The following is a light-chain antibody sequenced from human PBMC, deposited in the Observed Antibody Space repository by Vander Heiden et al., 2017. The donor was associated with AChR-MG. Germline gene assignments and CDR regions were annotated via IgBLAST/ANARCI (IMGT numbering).Light chain of an antibody. CDR2: GAS. CDR3: QQDASSPLA. Sequence: QSVGSSYLAWYQQKPGQAPRLLIYGASSRATGISDRFSGSGSGTDFTLTISRLEPEDFAVYYCQQDASSPLAFGEGTKVEIK. V-gene: IGKV3-20*01. CDR1: QSVGSSY. J-gene: IGKJ4*01.